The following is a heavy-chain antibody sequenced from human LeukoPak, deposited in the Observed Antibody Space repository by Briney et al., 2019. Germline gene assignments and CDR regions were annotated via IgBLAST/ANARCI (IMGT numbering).Heavy chain of an antibody. Sequence: GGSLRLSCAASGFTFSTYAMSWVRQAPGKGLEWVSVIYSGGSTYYADSVKGRFTISRDNYKNTLYLQMNSLRAEDTAVYYCARDFGGDYDILTAYYNHGDAFDIWGQGTMVTVSS. J-gene: IGHJ3*02. D-gene: IGHD3-9*01. CDR3: ARDFGGDYDILTAYYNHGDAFDI. V-gene: IGHV3-66*01. CDR2: IYSGGST. CDR1: GFTFSTYA.